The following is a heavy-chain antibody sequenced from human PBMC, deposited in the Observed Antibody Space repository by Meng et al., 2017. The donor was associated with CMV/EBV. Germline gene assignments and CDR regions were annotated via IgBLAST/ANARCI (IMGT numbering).Heavy chain of an antibody. CDR1: GASIKNYN. Sequence: GKKQEWGPGLVKPSETLSLTCFVSGASIKNYNWNWVRQPAGQGLEWIGLIQVIGHTVYNPSLKSRVTVSLDASKSQFSLTLNSVTAAGTATYYCAGSRPGGGACDYWGQGILVTVSS. CDR2: IQVIGHT. D-gene: IGHD3-16*01. CDR3: AGSRPGGGACDY. V-gene: IGHV4-4*07. J-gene: IGHJ4*02.